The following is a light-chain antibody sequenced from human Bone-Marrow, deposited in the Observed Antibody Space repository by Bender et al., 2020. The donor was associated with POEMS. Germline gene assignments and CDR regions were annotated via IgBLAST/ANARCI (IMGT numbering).Light chain of an antibody. J-gene: IGLJ1*01. V-gene: IGLV2-8*01. CDR3: SSYAGSNSYI. CDR1: TSDVGASDY. CDR2: EVR. Sequence: QSALTQPASASGSAGQSVTISCTGGTSDVGASDYISWYQHHPGKAPKLIIFEVRRRPSGVPDRFSGSKSGNTASLTVAGLQSEDEADYYCSSYAGSNSYIFGSGTTVTVL.